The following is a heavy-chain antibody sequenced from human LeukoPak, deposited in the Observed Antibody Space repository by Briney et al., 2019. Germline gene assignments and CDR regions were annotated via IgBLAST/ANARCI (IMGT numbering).Heavy chain of an antibody. Sequence: SVTVSCTASGGTFSSYAISWVRQAPGQGLEWMGGIIPIFGTANYAQKFQGRVTITADESTSTAYMELSSLRSEDTAVYYCARSLGDYGHYYYGMDVWGQGTTVTVSS. CDR3: ARSLGDYGHYYYGMDV. V-gene: IGHV1-69*13. D-gene: IGHD4-17*01. CDR2: IIPIFGTA. CDR1: GGTFSSYA. J-gene: IGHJ6*02.